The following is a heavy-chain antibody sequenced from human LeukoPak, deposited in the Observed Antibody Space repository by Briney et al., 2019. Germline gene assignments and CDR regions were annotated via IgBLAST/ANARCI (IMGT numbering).Heavy chain of an antibody. V-gene: IGHV3-43*01. CDR2: ISCDGGST. CDR1: GFTFDDYT. J-gene: IGHJ4*02. CDR3: ARERLQIGGFDH. D-gene: IGHD3-16*01. Sequence: GGSLRLSCAASGFTFDDYTMHWVRQAPGKGLEWVSLISCDGGSTYYADSVKGRFTISRDNAKNSLYLQMNSLRAEDTAVYYCARERLQIGGFDHWGQGTLVTVSS.